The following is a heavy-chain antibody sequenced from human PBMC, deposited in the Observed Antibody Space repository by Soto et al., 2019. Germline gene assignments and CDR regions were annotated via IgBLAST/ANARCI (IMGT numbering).Heavy chain of an antibody. CDR1: GYTFTGYY. Sequence: ASVKVSCKASGYTFTGYYMHWVRQAPGQGLEWMGWINPNSGGTNYAQKFQGWVTMTRDTSISTAYMELSSVTAADMAVFYCAVTKFRATGYNWFDPWGQGTLVTVS. CDR2: INPNSGGT. V-gene: IGHV1-2*04. J-gene: IGHJ5*02. CDR3: AVTKFRATGYNWFDP. D-gene: IGHD1-1*01.